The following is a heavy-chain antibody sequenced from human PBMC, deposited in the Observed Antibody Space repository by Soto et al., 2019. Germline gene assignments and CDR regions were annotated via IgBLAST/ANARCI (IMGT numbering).Heavy chain of an antibody. J-gene: IGHJ3*02. D-gene: IGHD3-3*01. CDR2: ISGSGGST. Sequence: EVQLLESGGGLVQPGGSLRLSCAASGFTFSSYAMSWVRQAPGKGLEWVSAISGSGGSTYYADSVKGRFTISRDNSKNTLYLQMNSLRAEDTAVYYCAKVWGFGVVIIYAFDIWGQGTMVTVSS. V-gene: IGHV3-23*01. CDR3: AKVWGFGVVIIYAFDI. CDR1: GFTFSSYA.